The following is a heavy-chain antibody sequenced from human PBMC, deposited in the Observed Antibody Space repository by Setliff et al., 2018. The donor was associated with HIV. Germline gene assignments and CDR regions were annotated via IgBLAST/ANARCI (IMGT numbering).Heavy chain of an antibody. CDR3: ANGGSGGQFDY. V-gene: IGHV1-3*01. CDR2: INAANGDT. J-gene: IGHJ4*02. CDR1: GYSFTKYG. D-gene: IGHD3-16*01. Sequence: SVKVSCKASGYSFTKYGIQWVRQAPGQRLEWMGLINAANGDTKYSQKFQGRVTITRDTSASTAYMEMSGLSSEDTAIYYCANGGSGGQFDYWGQGTLVTVSS.